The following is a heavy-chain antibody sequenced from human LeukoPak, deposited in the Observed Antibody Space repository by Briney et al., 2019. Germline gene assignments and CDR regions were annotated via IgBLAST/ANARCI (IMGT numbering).Heavy chain of an antibody. J-gene: IGHJ6*02. V-gene: IGHV4-59*08. Sequence: SEPLSLTCTVSGGSISSYYWSWIRQPPGKGLEWIGYIYYSGSTNYNPSLKSRVTISVDTSKNQFSLKLSSVTAADTAVYYCARYSSSPPRYYYGMDVWGQGTTVTVSS. CDR2: IYYSGST. D-gene: IGHD6-13*01. CDR1: GGSISSYY. CDR3: ARYSSSPPRYYYGMDV.